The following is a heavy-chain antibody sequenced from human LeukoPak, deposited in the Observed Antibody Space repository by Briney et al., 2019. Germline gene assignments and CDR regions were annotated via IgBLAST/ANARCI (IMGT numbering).Heavy chain of an antibody. CDR1: GGSISSYY. Sequence: SETLSLTCTVSGGSISSYYWSWIRQPPGKGLEWIGYIYYSGSTNYNPSLKSRVTISVDTSKNQFSLKLSSVTAADTAVHYCARGEDDYGDYVHDYWGQGTLVTVSS. CDR2: IYYSGST. V-gene: IGHV4-59*01. CDR3: ARGEDDYGDYVHDY. J-gene: IGHJ4*02. D-gene: IGHD4-17*01.